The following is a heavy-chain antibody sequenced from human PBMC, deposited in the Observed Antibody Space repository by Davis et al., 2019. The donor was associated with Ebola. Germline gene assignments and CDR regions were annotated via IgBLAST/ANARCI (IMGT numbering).Heavy chain of an antibody. CDR3: ARDPYGDYSAVDY. CDR1: GITYSDYY. D-gene: IGHD4-17*01. J-gene: IGHJ4*02. CDR2: ISSSSSYT. Sequence: GESLKIPCAASGITYSDYYMSWIRQAPGKGLEWVSYISSSSSYTNYADSVKGRFTISKDNAKNSLYLQMNSLRAEETAVYYCARDPYGDYSAVDYWDQGTLVTVSS. V-gene: IGHV3-11*06.